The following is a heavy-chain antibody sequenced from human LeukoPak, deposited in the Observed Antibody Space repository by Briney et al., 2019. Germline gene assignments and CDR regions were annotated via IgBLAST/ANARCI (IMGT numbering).Heavy chain of an antibody. CDR2: IKQDGSEK. J-gene: IGHJ5*02. V-gene: IGHV3-7*01. D-gene: IGHD3-16*02. CDR3: ARGTAGLRLGELSP. Sequence: PGGSLRLSCAASGFTFSSYWMSWVRQAPGKGLEWVANIKQDGSEKYYVDSVKGRFTISRDNAKNSLYLQMNSLRAEVTAVYYCARGTAGLRLGELSPWGQGTLVTVSS. CDR1: GFTFSSYW.